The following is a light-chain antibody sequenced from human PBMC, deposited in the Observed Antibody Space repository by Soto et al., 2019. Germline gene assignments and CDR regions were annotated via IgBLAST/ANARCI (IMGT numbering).Light chain of an antibody. CDR3: QQANSFPLT. Sequence: DIQMTQLPSSMSASVGDRVTITCRARQGISRWLAWYHQKPGKAPNLLIYSASTLHSGVPSRFSGSGSGTDFTLTISSLQPEDFGNYYCQQANSFPLTFGPGTKVDMK. J-gene: IGKJ3*01. CDR2: SAS. CDR1: QGISRW. V-gene: IGKV1-12*01.